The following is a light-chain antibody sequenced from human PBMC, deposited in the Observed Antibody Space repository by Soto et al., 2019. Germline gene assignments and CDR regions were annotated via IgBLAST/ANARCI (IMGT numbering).Light chain of an antibody. Sequence: EIVLTQSPGTLSLSPGERATLSCRASQSVSSSYLAWYQQKPGQAPRRLIYGASSRATGIPDRFSGSGSGTDFTLTISRLEPEDVAVYYCQQYGSSPGTFGGGTKVEIK. CDR1: QSVSSSY. J-gene: IGKJ4*01. V-gene: IGKV3-20*01. CDR3: QQYGSSPGT. CDR2: GAS.